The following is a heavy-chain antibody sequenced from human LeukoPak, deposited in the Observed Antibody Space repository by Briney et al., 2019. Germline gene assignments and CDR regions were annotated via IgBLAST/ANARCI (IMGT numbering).Heavy chain of an antibody. Sequence: GGSLRLSCAASGFTVSSNYMSWVRQAPGKGLEWVSVIYSGGSTYYADSVKGRFTISRDNSKNTLYLQMNSLRAEATAVYYCARDDYNSGMDVWGQGTTVTVSS. V-gene: IGHV3-53*01. J-gene: IGHJ6*02. CDR1: GFTVSSNY. CDR2: IYSGGST. CDR3: ARDDYNSGMDV.